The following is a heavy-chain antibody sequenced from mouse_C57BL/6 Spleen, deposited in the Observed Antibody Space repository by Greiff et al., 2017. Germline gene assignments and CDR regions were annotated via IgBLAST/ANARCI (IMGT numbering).Heavy chain of an antibody. J-gene: IGHJ2*01. CDR2: IHPNSGST. V-gene: IGHV1-64*01. Sequence: VQLQQPGAELVKPGASVKLSCKASGYTFTSYWMHWVKQRPGQGLEWIGMIHPNSGSTNYNEKFKSKATLTVDKPSSTAYRQLSSLPSEDAADYYCAGVGPVDDWGKGTTLTVSS. CDR1: GYTFTSYW. CDR3: AGVGPVDD.